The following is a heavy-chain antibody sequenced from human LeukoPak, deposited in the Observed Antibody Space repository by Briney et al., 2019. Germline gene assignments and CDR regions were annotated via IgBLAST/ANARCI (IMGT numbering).Heavy chain of an antibody. Sequence: PGGSLRLSCAASGFTFSTYWMHWVRQAPGKGLLWVSRVNSDGSSTMYADSVKGRFTISRDNAKNTLYLQMNSLRADDTAVYYCARDHEFWSGYSKYNWFDPWGQGTLVTVSS. CDR2: VNSDGSST. CDR3: ARDHEFWSGYSKYNWFDP. CDR1: GFTFSTYW. D-gene: IGHD3-3*01. J-gene: IGHJ5*02. V-gene: IGHV3-74*03.